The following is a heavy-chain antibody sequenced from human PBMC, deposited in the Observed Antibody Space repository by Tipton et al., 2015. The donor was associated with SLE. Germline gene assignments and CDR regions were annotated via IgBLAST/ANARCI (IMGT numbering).Heavy chain of an antibody. J-gene: IGHJ4*02. CDR1: GGSISSYY. V-gene: IGHV4-59*01. Sequence: TLSLTCTVSGGSISSYYWSWIRQPPGKGLEWIGYIYYSGSTNYNPSLKSRVTISVDTSKNQFSLKLSSVTAADTAVYYCARGDYYYDSSDYQGNFDYWGQGTLVTVSS. CDR2: IYYSGST. D-gene: IGHD3-22*01. CDR3: ARGDYYYDSSDYQGNFDY.